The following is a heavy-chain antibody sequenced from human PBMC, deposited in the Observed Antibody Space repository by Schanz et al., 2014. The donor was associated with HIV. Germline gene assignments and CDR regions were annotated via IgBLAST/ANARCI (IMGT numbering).Heavy chain of an antibody. D-gene: IGHD3-10*01. CDR3: ARLRGFLWFGDHPYSFDY. CDR1: GFSFSDYH. Sequence: VQLVESGGGLVEPGGSLRLSCEASGFSFSDYHMSWIRQAPGKGLEWVSSLSGSGSNIYYADSVKGRFTISRDNGKNSLFLQMNSLRAEDTAVYYCARLRGFLWFGDHPYSFDYWGQGTLVTVSS. CDR2: LSGSGSNI. V-gene: IGHV3-11*01. J-gene: IGHJ4*02.